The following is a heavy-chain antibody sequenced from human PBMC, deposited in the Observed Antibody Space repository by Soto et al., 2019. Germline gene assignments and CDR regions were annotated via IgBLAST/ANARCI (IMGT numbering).Heavy chain of an antibody. D-gene: IGHD3-22*01. CDR2: IYYSGST. CDR3: ARASYDSSTYYLDY. CDR1: GASISSGDYY. Sequence: QVQLQESGPGLVKPSQTLSLTCTVSGASISSGDYYWTWIRQPPGKGLEWIGSIYYSGSTYYNPSLKSRVTISVDTSNNQFSLKLSSVTAADTAVYYCARASYDSSTYYLDYWGQGTLDTVSS. J-gene: IGHJ4*02. V-gene: IGHV4-30-4*01.